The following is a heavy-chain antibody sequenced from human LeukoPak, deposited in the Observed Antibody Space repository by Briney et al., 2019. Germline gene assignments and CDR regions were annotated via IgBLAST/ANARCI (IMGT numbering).Heavy chain of an antibody. Sequence: PGGSLRLSCAASGFTFSSYDMHWVRQATGKGLEWVSAIDTAGDTYYPGSVKGRFTISRENAKNSLYLQMNSLRAGDTAVYYCARKGSRYYYDSSGERYYYGMDVWGQGTTVTVSS. D-gene: IGHD3-22*01. V-gene: IGHV3-13*01. CDR3: ARKGSRYYYDSSGERYYYGMDV. CDR1: GFTFSSYD. J-gene: IGHJ6*02. CDR2: IDTAGDT.